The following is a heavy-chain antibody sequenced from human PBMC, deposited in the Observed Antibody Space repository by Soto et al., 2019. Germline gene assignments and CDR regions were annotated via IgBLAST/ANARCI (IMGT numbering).Heavy chain of an antibody. D-gene: IGHD1-7*01. CDR3: ARNVRGYWNSGLDY. Sequence: SETLSLTCTVSGGSISSGGYYWSWIRQHPGKGLEWIGYIYYSGSTYYNPSLKSRVTISVDTSKNQFSLKLSSVTAADTAVYYCARNVRGYWNSGLDYWGQGTLVTVS. V-gene: IGHV4-31*03. CDR2: IYYSGST. J-gene: IGHJ4*02. CDR1: GGSISSGGYY.